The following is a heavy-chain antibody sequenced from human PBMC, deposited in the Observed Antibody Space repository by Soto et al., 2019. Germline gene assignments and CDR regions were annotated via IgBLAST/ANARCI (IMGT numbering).Heavy chain of an antibody. V-gene: IGHV4-39*01. Sequence: SETLSLTCTVSGGSISSSSYNWGWIRQPPGKGLEWIGSIYYSGSTYHNPSLKSRVTISVDTSKNQFSLKLSSVTAADTAVYYCARRGVADPPYYYGMDVWGQGTTVTVSS. D-gene: IGHD6-19*01. CDR2: IYYSGST. J-gene: IGHJ6*02. CDR1: GGSISSSSYN. CDR3: ARRGVADPPYYYGMDV.